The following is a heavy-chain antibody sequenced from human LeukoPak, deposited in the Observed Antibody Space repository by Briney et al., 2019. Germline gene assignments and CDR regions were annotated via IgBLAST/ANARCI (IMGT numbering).Heavy chain of an antibody. Sequence: ASVKVSCKASGYTFTGYYMRWVRQAPGQGLEWMGWINPNSGGTNYAQKFQGRVTMTRDTSISTAYMELSRLRSDDTAVYYCARDPTNYDFDYYYGMDVWGQGTTVTVSS. CDR2: INPNSGGT. D-gene: IGHD3-3*01. CDR3: ARDPTNYDFDYYYGMDV. CDR1: GYTFTGYY. V-gene: IGHV1-2*02. J-gene: IGHJ6*02.